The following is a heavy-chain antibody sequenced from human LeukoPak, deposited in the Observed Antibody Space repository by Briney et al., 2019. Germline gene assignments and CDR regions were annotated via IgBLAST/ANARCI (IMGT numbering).Heavy chain of an antibody. J-gene: IGHJ4*02. D-gene: IGHD5/OR15-5a*01. Sequence: GASVKVSCKASGYSFTGHYMHWERQAPGQGLEWMGWINPKSGGTNYAQKFQGRVTMTRDTPISTAYMELSRLRSDDTAVYYCARANRVSLYYFDYWGQGTLVTVSS. V-gene: IGHV1-2*02. CDR3: ARANRVSLYYFDY. CDR1: GYSFTGHY. CDR2: INPKSGGT.